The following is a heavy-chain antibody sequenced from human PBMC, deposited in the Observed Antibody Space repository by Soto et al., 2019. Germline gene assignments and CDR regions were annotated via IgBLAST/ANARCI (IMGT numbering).Heavy chain of an antibody. V-gene: IGHV4-34*01. CDR1: GGSFSGYY. Sequence: SETLSLTCAVYGGSFSGYYWSWIRQPPGKGLEWIGEINHSGSTNYNPSLKSRVTISVDTSKNQFSLKLSSVTAADTAVYYCARASYSSSWYIQLYNWFDPWGQGTLLTVSS. J-gene: IGHJ5*02. CDR3: ARASYSSSWYIQLYNWFDP. CDR2: INHSGST. D-gene: IGHD6-13*01.